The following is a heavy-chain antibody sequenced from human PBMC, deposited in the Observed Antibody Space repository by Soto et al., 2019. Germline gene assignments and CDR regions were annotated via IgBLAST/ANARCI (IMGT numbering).Heavy chain of an antibody. Sequence: SETLSLTCTVSGGSISSSSHYWGWIRQPPGKGLEWIGSIYYSGSTYYNPSLKSRVTISVDTSKNQFSLKLSSVTAADTAVYYCASYYYDSSGYYWFDPWGQGTLVTVSS. J-gene: IGHJ5*02. CDR1: GGSISSSSHY. V-gene: IGHV4-39*01. CDR3: ASYYYDSSGYYWFDP. CDR2: IYYSGST. D-gene: IGHD3-22*01.